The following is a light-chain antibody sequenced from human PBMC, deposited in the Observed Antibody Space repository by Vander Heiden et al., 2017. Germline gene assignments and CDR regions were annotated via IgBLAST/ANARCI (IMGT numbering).Light chain of an antibody. CDR1: QNIDLW. V-gene: IGKV1-5*03. CDR2: KAS. J-gene: IGKJ1*01. Sequence: DVRLNQAPSTLYALVRDRVTISCRAKQNIDLWLAWYQQRSGNAPQVMIYKASTLQSGVPSRISGSGAGTEFSHTISNLQPEDSAIYYCQQYDKSWTFGPGTRVQVK. CDR3: QQYDKSWT.